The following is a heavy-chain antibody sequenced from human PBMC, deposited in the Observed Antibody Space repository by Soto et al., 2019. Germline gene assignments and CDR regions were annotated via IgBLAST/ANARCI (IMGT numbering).Heavy chain of an antibody. CDR3: ARAMVRGKNYYGVDV. Sequence: EVQLVQSGAEVKKPGESLQISCKGSGYSFTSYWIGWVRQMPGKGLEWMGIIYPGDSDTRYSPSFQGQVTISADKSISTAYLQWSRLKAADSAMYYCARAMVRGKNYYGVDVWGQGTTVTVSS. CDR1: GYSFTSYW. V-gene: IGHV5-51*03. CDR2: IYPGDSDT. J-gene: IGHJ6*02. D-gene: IGHD3-10*01.